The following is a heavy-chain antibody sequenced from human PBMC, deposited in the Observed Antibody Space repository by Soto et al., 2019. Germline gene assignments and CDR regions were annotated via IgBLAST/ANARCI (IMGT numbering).Heavy chain of an antibody. CDR3: AREGSYSAYNFAHGIQLWSFDF. CDR2: IFSSGST. Sequence: SETLSLTCTVSGGSINTFYWSWVRQPAGKGLEWIGRIFSSGSTSFNPSLESGVAMSVDTSKNHFSLNLSSVTAADMAVYYCAREGSYSAYNFAHGIQLWSFDFWGQGALVTVSS. J-gene: IGHJ4*02. V-gene: IGHV4-4*07. CDR1: GGSINTFY. D-gene: IGHD5-12*01.